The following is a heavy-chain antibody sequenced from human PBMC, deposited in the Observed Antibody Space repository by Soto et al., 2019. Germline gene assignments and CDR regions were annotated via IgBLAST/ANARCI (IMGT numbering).Heavy chain of an antibody. J-gene: IGHJ3*01. V-gene: IGHV3-30*18. Sequence: QVQRVESGGGVVQPGRSLRLSCAASGFTFSTCAMHCVRQAPGKGLAWMAVISYAGSSEVYVDSVKGRFTIYRDNSKNTVYLQSNSLRREDTAVYYCAKSYYDFWSGYPKDAFDVWCPGTLVTVSS. D-gene: IGHD3-3*01. CDR3: AKSYYDFWSGYPKDAFDV. CDR1: GFTFSTCA. CDR2: ISYAGSSE.